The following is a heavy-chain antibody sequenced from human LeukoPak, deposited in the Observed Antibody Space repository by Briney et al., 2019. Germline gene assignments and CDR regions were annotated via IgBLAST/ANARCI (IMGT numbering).Heavy chain of an antibody. D-gene: IGHD3-22*01. J-gene: IGHJ3*02. CDR1: GGSISSSSYY. Sequence: SETLSLTCTVPGGSISSSSYYWGWIRQPPGKGLEWIGSIYYSGSTYYNPSLKSRVTISVDTSKNQFSLKLSSVTAADTAVYYCARDGRAYYYDSSGYPDAFDIWGQGTMVTVSS. CDR2: IYYSGST. CDR3: ARDGRAYYYDSSGYPDAFDI. V-gene: IGHV4-39*07.